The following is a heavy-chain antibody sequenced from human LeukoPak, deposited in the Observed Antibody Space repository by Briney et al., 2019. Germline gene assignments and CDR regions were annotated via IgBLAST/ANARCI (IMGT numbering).Heavy chain of an antibody. Sequence: SGTLSLSCTVSGGSISGSSYYWGCIRHPPGKGREWVGSISYGGKAYYTPSLKRRATIPVATSKNQFSLQLNSVTAADTAVYYCPRHAVDSSGYNRKNCFDPWGQGTLVTVSS. D-gene: IGHD3-22*01. V-gene: IGHV4-39*01. CDR1: GGSISGSSYY. CDR2: ISYGGKA. CDR3: PRHAVDSSGYNRKNCFDP. J-gene: IGHJ5*02.